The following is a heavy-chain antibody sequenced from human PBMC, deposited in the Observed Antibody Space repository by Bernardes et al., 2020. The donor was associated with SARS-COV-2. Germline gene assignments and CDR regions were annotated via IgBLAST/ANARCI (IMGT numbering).Heavy chain of an antibody. Sequence: EHLALGCTVSRGSIGSSSYYWGWIRQPPEKGLEWLGGIHYTGSTYYNPSLKSRVTIFVDTSKNQFSLKLSSVTAADTAVYYCAAFVGEYNYGWFDSWGHGSLLTVSS. CDR2: IHYTGST. CDR3: AAFVGEYNYGWFDS. CDR1: RGSIGSSSYY. V-gene: IGHV4-39*01. J-gene: IGHJ5*01. D-gene: IGHD5-18*01.